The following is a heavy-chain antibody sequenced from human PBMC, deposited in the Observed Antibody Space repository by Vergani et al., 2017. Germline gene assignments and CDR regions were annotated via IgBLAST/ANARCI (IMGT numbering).Heavy chain of an antibody. V-gene: IGHV3-74*01. CDR1: GFSFSGYW. CDR3: VRAKCSGPCFMSNWFDS. D-gene: IGHD2-15*01. CDR2: IKSDGSIT. J-gene: IGHJ5*01. Sequence: CEGSGFSFSGYWMHWVRQSPEKGLVWVSRIKSDGSITNYADSVKGGFTISRDNAKNTLYLEMNSLRGDDTAIYYCVRAKCSGPCFMSNWFDSWGQGTLVTVSS.